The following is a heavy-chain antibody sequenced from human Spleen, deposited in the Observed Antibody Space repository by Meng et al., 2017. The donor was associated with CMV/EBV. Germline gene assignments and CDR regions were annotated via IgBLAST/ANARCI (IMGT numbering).Heavy chain of an antibody. Sequence: GGSLRLSCAASGFAFSNYAMSWVRQAPGKGLEWVSVIYGGGDNTYYADSVQGRFTISRDNSKNTLYLQMNSLRAEDTAVYYRAKRLGVAAFDYWGQGTLVTVSS. J-gene: IGHJ4*02. CDR2: IYGGGDNT. CDR3: AKRLGVAAFDY. V-gene: IGHV3-23*03. CDR1: GFAFSNYA. D-gene: IGHD6-13*01.